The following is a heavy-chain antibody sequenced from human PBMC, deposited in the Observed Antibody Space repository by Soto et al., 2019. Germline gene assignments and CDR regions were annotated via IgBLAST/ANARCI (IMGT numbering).Heavy chain of an antibody. J-gene: IGHJ6*02. CDR1: GDSVSSNSAA. CDR3: ARDVELRHYYHYGMDV. CDR2: TYYRSKWYN. D-gene: IGHD1-7*01. V-gene: IGHV6-1*01. Sequence: SQTLSLTCAISGDSVSSNSAAWNWIRQSPSRGLEWLGRTYYRSKWYNDYAVSVKSRITINPDTSKNQFSLQLNSVTPEDTAVYYCARDVELRHYYHYGMDVWGQGTTVTVSS.